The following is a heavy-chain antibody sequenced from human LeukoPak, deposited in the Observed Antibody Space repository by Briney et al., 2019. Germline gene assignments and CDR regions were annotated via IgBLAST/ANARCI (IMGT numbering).Heavy chain of an antibody. CDR1: GGSISSYY. V-gene: IGHV4-59*01. D-gene: IGHD4/OR15-4a*01. CDR3: ARGLTYWYFDL. CDR2: IYYSGST. J-gene: IGHJ2*01. Sequence: SETQSLTCTVSGGSISSYYWSWIRQPPGKGLEWIGYIYYSGSTNYNPSLKSRVTISVDTSKNQFSLKLSSVTAADTAVYYCARGLTYWYFDLWGRGTLVTVSS.